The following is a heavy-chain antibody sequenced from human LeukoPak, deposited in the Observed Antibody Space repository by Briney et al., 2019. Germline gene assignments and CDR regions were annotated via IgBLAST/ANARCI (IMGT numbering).Heavy chain of an antibody. CDR1: GFTFSSYA. CDR2: ISGSGGST. D-gene: IGHD3-22*01. V-gene: IGHV3-23*01. Sequence: GGSLRLSCAASGFTFSSYAMSWVRQAPGKGLEWVSAISGSGGSTYYADSVKGQFTISRDNSKNTLYLQMNSLRAEDTAVYYCAKEGLYDSSGYYVDWGQGTLVTVSS. CDR3: AKEGLYDSSGYYVD. J-gene: IGHJ4*02.